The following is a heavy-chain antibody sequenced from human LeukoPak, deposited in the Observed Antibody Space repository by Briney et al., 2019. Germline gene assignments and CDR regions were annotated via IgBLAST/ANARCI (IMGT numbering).Heavy chain of an antibody. CDR1: AYIFTTYY. CDR2: FDPEDGET. J-gene: IGHJ4*02. Sequence: GASVKVSCKASAYIFTTYYIHWVRQAPGKGLEWMGGFDPEDGETIYAQKFQGRVTMTEDTSTDTAYMELSSLRSEDTAVYYCATGGDIVATIFDYWGQGTLVTVSS. V-gene: IGHV1-24*01. CDR3: ATGGDIVATIFDY. D-gene: IGHD5-12*01.